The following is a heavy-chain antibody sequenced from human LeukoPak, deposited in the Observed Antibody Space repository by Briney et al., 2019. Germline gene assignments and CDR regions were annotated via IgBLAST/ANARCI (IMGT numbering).Heavy chain of an antibody. Sequence: ASVKVSCKASGYTLTSYAIHWVRQAPGQRPEWMGWINTGNGNTKYTQKFQGRVTITRDTSANTAYMELSSLRFEDTAVYYCARGGSRMTTFYIIDYWGQGTLVTVSS. CDR3: ARGGSRMTTFYIIDY. D-gene: IGHD4-11*01. J-gene: IGHJ4*02. CDR1: GYTLTSYA. CDR2: INTGNGNT. V-gene: IGHV1-3*04.